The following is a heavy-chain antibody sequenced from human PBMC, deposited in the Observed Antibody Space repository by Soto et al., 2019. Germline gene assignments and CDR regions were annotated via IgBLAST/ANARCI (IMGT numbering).Heavy chain of an antibody. J-gene: IGHJ4*02. D-gene: IGHD6-19*01. V-gene: IGHV3-23*02. Sequence: EVQLLESGGGLVQPGGSLRLSCAASGFTFYRYDMFCVRQTPRRGLEWVSFISGSGGRIEYGDFVRGRFTASRDNAEDTLSLQMNTLASDDTGVYYCVRRGSETGWYFDQWGQGTLVVVSS. CDR2: ISGSGGRI. CDR1: GFTFYRYD. CDR3: VRRGSETGWYFDQ.